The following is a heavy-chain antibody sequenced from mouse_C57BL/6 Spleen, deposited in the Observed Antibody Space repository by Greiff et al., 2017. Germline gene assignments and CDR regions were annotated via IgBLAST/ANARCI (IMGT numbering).Heavy chain of an antibody. CDR3: ARAVTFAMDY. J-gene: IGHJ4*01. V-gene: IGHV14-3*01. Sequence: VQLQQSVAELVRPGASVKLSCTASGFNIKNTYMPWVKQRPEQGLEWIGRIDPANGNTKYAPKFQGKATITADTSSNTAYLQLSSLTSEDTAIYYCARAVTFAMDYWGQGTSVTVSS. CDR1: GFNIKNTY. CDR2: IDPANGNT. D-gene: IGHD2-1*01.